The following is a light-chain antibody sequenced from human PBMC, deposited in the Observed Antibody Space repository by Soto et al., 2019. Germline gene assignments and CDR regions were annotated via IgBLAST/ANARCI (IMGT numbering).Light chain of an antibody. V-gene: IGLV2-23*01. CDR1: SSDVGSYNL. Sequence: SALTQPASVSGSPGQSITISCTGTSSDVGSYNLVSWYQQHPAKAPKLMIYEGSKRPSAVSNRFSGSESGNTASLTISGLQAEDEADYYCCSYAGSGTYVFGSGTKVNVL. CDR2: EGS. CDR3: CSYAGSGTYV. J-gene: IGLJ1*01.